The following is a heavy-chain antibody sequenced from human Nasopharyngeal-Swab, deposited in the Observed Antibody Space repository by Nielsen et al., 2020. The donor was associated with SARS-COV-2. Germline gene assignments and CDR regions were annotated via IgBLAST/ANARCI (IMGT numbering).Heavy chain of an antibody. J-gene: IGHJ6*02. CDR3: ARGPGDGMDV. CDR2: ISYVGSNK. Sequence: WIRQPPGTGLEWVAVISYVGSNKYYADSVKGRFTISRDNSKNTLYLQMNSLRAEDTAVYYCARGPGDGMDVWGQGTTVTVSS. V-gene: IGHV3-30-3*01. D-gene: IGHD3-10*01.